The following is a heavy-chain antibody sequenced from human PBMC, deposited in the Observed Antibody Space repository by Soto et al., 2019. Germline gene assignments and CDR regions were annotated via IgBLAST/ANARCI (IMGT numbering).Heavy chain of an antibody. Sequence: PGGSLRLSCAASGFTFSSYAMSWVRQAPGKGLEWVSAISGSGGSTYYADSVKGRFTISTDNSKNTLYLQMNSLRAEDTAVYYCAKVTTGYSSGWPSYYYYGMDVWGQGTTVTVSS. CDR3: AKVTTGYSSGWPSYYYYGMDV. J-gene: IGHJ6*02. CDR1: GFTFSSYA. V-gene: IGHV3-23*01. D-gene: IGHD6-19*01. CDR2: ISGSGGST.